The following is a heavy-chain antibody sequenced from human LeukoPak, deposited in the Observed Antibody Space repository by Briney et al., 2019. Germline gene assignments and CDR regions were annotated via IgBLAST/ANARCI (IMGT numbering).Heavy chain of an antibody. CDR1: GFTFSSYA. CDR2: INHSGST. Sequence: GSLRLSCAASGFTFSSYAMHWVRQPPGKGLEWIGEINHSGSTNYNPSLKSRVTISVDTSKNQFSLKLSSVTAADTAVYYCARGEVTYYYDYWGQGTLVTVSS. J-gene: IGHJ4*02. CDR3: ARGEVTYYYDY. V-gene: IGHV4-34*01.